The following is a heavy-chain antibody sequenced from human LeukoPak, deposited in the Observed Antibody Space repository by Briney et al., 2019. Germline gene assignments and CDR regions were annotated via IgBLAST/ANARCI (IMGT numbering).Heavy chain of an antibody. J-gene: IGHJ5*02. CDR2: INAGNGNT. CDR1: GYTFTSYA. Sequence: GASVKVSCKASGYTFTSYAMHWVRQAPGQRLEWMGWINAGNGNTKYSQKFQGRVTITRDTSASTAYMELSSLRSEDTAVYYCARDGNGIVVVPAAIGWFDPRGQGTLVTVSS. CDR3: ARDGNGIVVVPAAIGWFDP. D-gene: IGHD2-2*02. V-gene: IGHV1-3*01.